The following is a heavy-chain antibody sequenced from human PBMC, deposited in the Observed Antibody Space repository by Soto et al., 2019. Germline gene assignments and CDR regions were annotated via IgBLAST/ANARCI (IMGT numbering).Heavy chain of an antibody. CDR3: ARIRTGYCSSTSCYINAFDI. Sequence: SGPTLVNPTQTLTLTCTLSGFSLSTSGMSVSWIRQPPGKALEWLALINWDDDKYYSTSLKTRLTISKDTSKNQVVLTMTNMDPVDTATYYCARIRTGYCSSTSCYINAFDIWGQGTMVTVSS. CDR1: GFSLSTSGMS. J-gene: IGHJ3*02. D-gene: IGHD2-2*02. CDR2: INWDDDK. V-gene: IGHV2-70*01.